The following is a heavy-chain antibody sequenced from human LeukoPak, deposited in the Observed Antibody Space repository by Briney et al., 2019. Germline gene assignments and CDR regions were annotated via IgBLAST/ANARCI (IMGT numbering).Heavy chain of an antibody. CDR3: ARETSSSSFYFDY. CDR1: GYTFTSYG. CDR2: ISAYNGNA. V-gene: IGHV1-18*01. J-gene: IGHJ4*02. Sequence: ASVKVSCKASGYTFTSYGISWVLQAPGQGLEWMGWISAYNGNANYAQKLQGRVTMTTDTSTSTAYMELRSLRAEDTAVYYCARETSSSSFYFDYWGQGTLVTVSS. D-gene: IGHD6-6*01.